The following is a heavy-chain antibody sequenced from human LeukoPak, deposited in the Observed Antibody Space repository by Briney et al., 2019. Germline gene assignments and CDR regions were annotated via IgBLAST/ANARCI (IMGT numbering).Heavy chain of an antibody. Sequence: PSETLSLTCTVSGGSISSSSYYWGWIRQPPGKGLEWIGSTYYSGSTYYNPSLKSRVTISGDTSQNQFSLKLSSVTAADTAVYYCARGPRGGRYYDSSGPLQHWGQGTLVTVSS. D-gene: IGHD3-22*01. CDR2: TYYSGST. CDR3: ARGPRGGRYYDSSGPLQH. CDR1: GGSISSSSYY. V-gene: IGHV4-39*07. J-gene: IGHJ1*01.